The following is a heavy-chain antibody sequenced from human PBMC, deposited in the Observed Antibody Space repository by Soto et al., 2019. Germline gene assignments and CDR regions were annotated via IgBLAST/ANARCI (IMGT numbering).Heavy chain of an antibody. CDR1: GYTFTSYY. J-gene: IGHJ6*02. CDR2: INPSGGST. D-gene: IGHD4-4*01. CDR3: ARDLKVTTLVYYYGMDV. V-gene: IGHV1-46*01. Sequence: ASLKVCCQSSGYTFTSYYMHWVRHAPGQGLEWMGIINPSGGSTSYAQKFQGRVTMTRDTSTSTVYMGLSSLRSEDTAVYYCARDLKVTTLVYYYGMDVCGQRTTVTVSS.